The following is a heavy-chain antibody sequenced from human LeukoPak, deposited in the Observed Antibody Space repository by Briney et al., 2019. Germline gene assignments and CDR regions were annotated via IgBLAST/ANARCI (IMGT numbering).Heavy chain of an antibody. CDR2: IHHSGAN. CDR3: ARGHPRLRSFDI. V-gene: IGHV4-4*02. J-gene: IGHJ3*02. CDR1: GGSISTTHW. Sequence: SETLSLTCAVSGGSISTTHWWTWVRQFPGKGLEWIGEIHHSGANNNNLSLKSHVTISVDKSRNHFALKMSSVTAADTAVYYCARGHPRLRSFDIWGRGTMVTVSS.